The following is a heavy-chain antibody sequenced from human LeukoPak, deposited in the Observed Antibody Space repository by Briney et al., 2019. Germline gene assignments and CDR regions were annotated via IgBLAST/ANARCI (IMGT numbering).Heavy chain of an antibody. CDR3: AKGYCSSISCLVDY. Sequence: GGSLRLSCAASGFTFDDYAMHWVRQAPGKGLEWVSGISWNSGSIGYADSVKGRFTISRDNAKKSLYLQMNSLRAEDTALYYCAKGYCSSISCLVDYWGQGTLVTVSS. CDR1: GFTFDDYA. V-gene: IGHV3-9*01. CDR2: ISWNSGSI. D-gene: IGHD2-2*01. J-gene: IGHJ4*02.